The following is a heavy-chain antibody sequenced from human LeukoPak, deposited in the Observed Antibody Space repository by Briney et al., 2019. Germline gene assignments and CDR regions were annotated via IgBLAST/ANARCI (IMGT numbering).Heavy chain of an antibody. CDR3: ARDREKTGYYFDY. CDR2: INPSDRST. Sequence: ASVKVSCKASGYTFTKYYMYWVRQAPGQGLEWMGIINPSDRSTIYAQKFQGRVTMTSDTSTSTVYMELGSLRSEDTAVYYCARDREKTGYYFDYWGQGTLVTVSS. V-gene: IGHV1-46*01. J-gene: IGHJ4*02. D-gene: IGHD3-9*01. CDR1: GYTFTKYY.